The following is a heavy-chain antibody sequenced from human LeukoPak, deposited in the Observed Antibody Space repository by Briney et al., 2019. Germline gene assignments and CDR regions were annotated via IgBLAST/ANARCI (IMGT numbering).Heavy chain of an antibody. CDR3: ATFTFGGVLYYFDY. CDR1: GFTFSNYG. V-gene: IGHV3-30*02. CDR2: IRYDGSNK. D-gene: IGHD3-16*01. J-gene: IGHJ4*02. Sequence: PGGSLRLSCAASGFTFSNYGMHWVRQAPGKGLEWVAFIRYDGSNKYYADSVKGRFTISRDNSKNTLYLQMNSLRAEDTAVYYCATFTFGGVLYYFDYWGQGTLVTVSS.